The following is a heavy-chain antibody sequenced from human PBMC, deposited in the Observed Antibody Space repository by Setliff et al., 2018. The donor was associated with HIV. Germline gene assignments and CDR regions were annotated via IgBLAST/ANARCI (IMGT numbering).Heavy chain of an antibody. CDR3: AKGPGFWSDF. Sequence: GGSLSLSWSASGFTFSSCWMSWVRQAPGKGREWVANIKQDGSEKYYVDSVKGRCTVYRDNAKNSAHLQMNSLRGEDTAVYYCAKGPGFWSDFWGQGTLVTVSS. J-gene: IGHJ4*02. D-gene: IGHD3-3*01. CDR2: IKQDGSEK. V-gene: IGHV3-7*03. CDR1: GFTFSSCW.